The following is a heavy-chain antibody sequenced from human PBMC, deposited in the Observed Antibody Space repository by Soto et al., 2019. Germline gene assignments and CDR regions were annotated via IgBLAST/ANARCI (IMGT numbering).Heavy chain of an antibody. CDR1: GFTFSSYE. D-gene: IGHD3-3*01. CDR2: ISSSGSTI. CDR3: ARFDFWSGALTLSYYYGTDV. V-gene: IGHV3-48*03. J-gene: IGHJ6*02. Sequence: ESGGGLVQPGGSLRLSCAASGFTFSSYEMNWVRQAPGKGLEWVSYISSSGSTIYYADSVKGRFTISRDNAKNSLYLQMNSLRAEDTAVYYCARFDFWSGALTLSYYYGTDVWGQGNTVTVSS.